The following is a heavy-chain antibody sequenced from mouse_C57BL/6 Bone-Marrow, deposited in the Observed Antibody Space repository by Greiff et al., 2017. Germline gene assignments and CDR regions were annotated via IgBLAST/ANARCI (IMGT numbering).Heavy chain of an antibody. J-gene: IGHJ1*03. Sequence: VQLQQPGAELVKPGASVKLSCKASGYTFTSYWMQWVKQRPGQGLEWIGEIDPSDSSTYYNQKFKGTATLTVDTSCSTAYMQLSSLTSEVSAVYYCASPREYYFGSSYDWYVEVWGTGTT. D-gene: IGHD1-1*01. CDR3: ASPREYYFGSSYDWYVEV. V-gene: IGHV1-50*01. CDR2: IDPSDSST. CDR1: GYTFTSYW.